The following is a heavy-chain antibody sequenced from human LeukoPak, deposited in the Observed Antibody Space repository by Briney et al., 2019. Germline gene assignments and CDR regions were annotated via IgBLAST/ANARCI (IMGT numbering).Heavy chain of an antibody. CDR1: GGSTSDFY. Sequence: SETLSLTCTVSGGSTSDFYWSWIRQPAGKGLEWIGRIYSSGSTNYNPSLKSRVTMSVDTSKNQFSLKLTSVTAADTAVYYCARGGANWFDPWGQGTLVTVSS. V-gene: IGHV4-4*07. CDR3: ARGGANWFDP. CDR2: IYSSGST. D-gene: IGHD4/OR15-4a*01. J-gene: IGHJ5*02.